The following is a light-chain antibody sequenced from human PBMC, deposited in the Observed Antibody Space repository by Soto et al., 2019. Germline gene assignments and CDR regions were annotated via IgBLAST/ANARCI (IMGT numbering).Light chain of an antibody. CDR3: QQYRSWPRT. CDR1: QSVDIN. V-gene: IGKV3-15*01. Sequence: EIVLTQSPATLSVSPWERVALSVRASQSVDINLAWYQQKPGQAPRLLIYGASTRATDMPGRFSGRGAGAEFTLTISSLQSEDFAVYYCQQYRSWPRTFGQGTKVDIK. J-gene: IGKJ1*01. CDR2: GAS.